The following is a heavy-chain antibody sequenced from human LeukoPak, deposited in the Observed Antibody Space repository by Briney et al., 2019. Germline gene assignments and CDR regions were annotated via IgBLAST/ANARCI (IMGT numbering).Heavy chain of an antibody. CDR2: IHSGGSGST. D-gene: IGHD3-10*01. CDR3: AREEPYGSGSYFDY. J-gene: IGHJ4*02. V-gene: IGHV3-53*01. CDR1: GFTVSSNY. Sequence: GGSLRLSCAVSGFTVSSNYMSWVRQVPGKGLEWVSVIHSGGSGSTYYADSVKGRFIISRDNSKNTLYLQMNSLRAEDTAVYYCAREEPYGSGSYFDYWGQGTLVTVSS.